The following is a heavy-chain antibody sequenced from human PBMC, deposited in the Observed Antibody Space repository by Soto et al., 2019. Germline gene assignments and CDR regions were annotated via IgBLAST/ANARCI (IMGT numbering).Heavy chain of an antibody. CDR2: IHYSENT. CDR3: ARGSRNWWFLDL. CDR1: GGSISSYH. Sequence: QVQLQESGPGLVEPSETLSLTCSVSGGSISSYHWTWIRQPPGTGLAWLGYIHYSENTNYNPSLTSRGTVSVDTSKHQFSLQLTSVTAADTAVYSCARGSRNWWFLDLWGQGTLVTVSS. V-gene: IGHV4-59*01. D-gene: IGHD2-8*02. J-gene: IGHJ5*02.